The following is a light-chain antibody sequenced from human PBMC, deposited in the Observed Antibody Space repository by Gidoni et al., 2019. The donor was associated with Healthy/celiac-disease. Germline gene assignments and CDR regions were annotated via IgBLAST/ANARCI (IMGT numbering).Light chain of an antibody. CDR2: LGP. V-gene: IGKV2-28*01. CDR3: MQALQPPRT. Sequence: DIVMTQFPLSLPVTPGEPASISCRSSQSLLHSTGYTYLDWYLQKPGQSPQLRIYLGPNRASGVLDRSIGSGSGPVFTLKTSKVEAENFGFYSCMQALQPPRTFGPGTKVDIK. CDR1: QSLLHSTGYTY. J-gene: IGKJ3*01.